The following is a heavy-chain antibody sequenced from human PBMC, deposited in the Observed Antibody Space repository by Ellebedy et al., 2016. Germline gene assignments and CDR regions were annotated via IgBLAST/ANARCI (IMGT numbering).Heavy chain of an antibody. D-gene: IGHD2-8*01. Sequence: GESLKISCAASGFTFSSYAMSWVRQAPGKGLEWGSAISGSGGSTYYADSVKGRFAISRDNAKNSLYLQMNSLRAEDTAVYYCARGYTAPLRFCSHGVCLYGDFDYWGQGTLVTVSS. J-gene: IGHJ4*02. CDR2: ISGSGGST. CDR1: GFTFSSYA. CDR3: ARGYTAPLRFCSHGVCLYGDFDY. V-gene: IGHV3-23*01.